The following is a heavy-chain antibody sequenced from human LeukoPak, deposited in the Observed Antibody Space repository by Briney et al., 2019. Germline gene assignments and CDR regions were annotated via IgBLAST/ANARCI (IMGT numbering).Heavy chain of an antibody. CDR3: ARVGRSVTAPFDY. V-gene: IGHV4-34*01. J-gene: IGHJ4*02. D-gene: IGHD4-17*01. CDR1: GGSFSGYY. Sequence: PSETLSLTCAVYGGSFSGYYWSWIRQPPGKGLEWIGEINHSGSTNYNPSLKSRVTISVDTSKNQFSLKLSSVTAADTAVYYCARVGRSVTAPFDYWGQGTLVTVSS. CDR2: INHSGST.